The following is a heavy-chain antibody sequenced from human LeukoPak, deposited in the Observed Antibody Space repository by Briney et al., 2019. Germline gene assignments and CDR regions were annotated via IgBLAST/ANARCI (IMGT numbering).Heavy chain of an antibody. CDR3: ARDQWGIAAAYDYYYYMDV. Sequence: SETLSLTCAVSGGSISSGDYYWSWIRQPPGKGLEWIGYIYYSGSTYYNPSLKSRVTMSVDTSKNQFSLKLSSVTAADTAVYYCARDQWGIAAAYDYYYYMDVWGKGTTVTVSS. CDR1: GGSISSGDYY. V-gene: IGHV4-31*11. D-gene: IGHD6-13*01. J-gene: IGHJ6*03. CDR2: IYYSGST.